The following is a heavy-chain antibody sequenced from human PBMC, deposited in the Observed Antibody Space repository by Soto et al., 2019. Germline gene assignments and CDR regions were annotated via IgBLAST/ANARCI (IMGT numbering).Heavy chain of an antibody. CDR3: ARVYSSGWGKLYYFDY. D-gene: IGHD6-19*01. CDR1: GEACSGWC. V-gene: IGHV4-34*01. Sequence: PSETLALTWGVYGEACSGWCWTWIRQPPGNGLEWIGEINHSGSTTYNPSLKSRVSISVDTSKNQFSMKLSSVTAADTAVYYCARVYSSGWGKLYYFDYWGQGTLVTVSS. CDR2: INHSGST. J-gene: IGHJ4*02.